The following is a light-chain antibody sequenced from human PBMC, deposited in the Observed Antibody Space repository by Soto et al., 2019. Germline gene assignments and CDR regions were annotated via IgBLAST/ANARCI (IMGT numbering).Light chain of an antibody. CDR1: QGISSY. Sequence: DIQLTQSPSFLSASVGDRVTITCRSSQGISSYLAWYQQKPGKAPKLLIYAASTLQSGVPSRFSGSGSGTEFTLKISSLQPEDFAHYYCQQPNSYPFTFGPGTKVDIK. V-gene: IGKV1-9*01. J-gene: IGKJ3*01. CDR3: QQPNSYPFT. CDR2: AAS.